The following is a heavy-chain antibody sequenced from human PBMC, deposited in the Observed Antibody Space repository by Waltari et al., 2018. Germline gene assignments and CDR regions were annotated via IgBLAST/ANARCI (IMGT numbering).Heavy chain of an antibody. CDR1: GFTMDYFA. V-gene: IGHV3-23*01. D-gene: IGHD1-26*01. CDR3: AKSGEQWSYFDS. Sequence: EVLLLESGGGSVQPGGSLRLSLSASGFTMDYFAMSWVRQALGKGLEWVAHSDNNDGITYYADSVKGRFTISRDNSKNTLYLHLHSLSADDTALYYCAKSGEQWSYFDSWGQGTLVTVSS. J-gene: IGHJ4*02. CDR2: SDNNDGIT.